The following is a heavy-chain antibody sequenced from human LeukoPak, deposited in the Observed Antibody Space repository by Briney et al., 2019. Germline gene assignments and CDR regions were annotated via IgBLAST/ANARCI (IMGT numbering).Heavy chain of an antibody. Sequence: GSLRLSCAASGFTFSSYAMHWVRQAPGKGLEWVAVISYDGSNKYYADSVKGRFTISRDNSKNTLYLQMNSLRAEDTAVYYCAKLDRLFFGVADLDYWGQGTLVTVSS. CDR1: GFTFSSYA. J-gene: IGHJ4*02. CDR2: ISYDGSNK. V-gene: IGHV3-30-3*02. CDR3: AKLDRLFFGVADLDY. D-gene: IGHD3-3*01.